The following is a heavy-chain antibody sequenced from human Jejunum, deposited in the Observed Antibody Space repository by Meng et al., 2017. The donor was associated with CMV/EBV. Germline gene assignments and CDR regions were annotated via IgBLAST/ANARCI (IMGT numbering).Heavy chain of an antibody. D-gene: IGHD4-17*01. V-gene: IGHV3-23*01. J-gene: IGHJ6*02. CDR3: ARDRDYGDYPYFHYGLDV. Sequence: FRRYGMGWVRQAPGRGLEWVSVISGSGATTKYADSVKGRFTISRDNSENTLYLQMNSLRAEDTAVYYCARDRDYGDYPYFHYGLDVWGQGTTVTVSS. CDR2: ISGSGATT. CDR1: FRRYG.